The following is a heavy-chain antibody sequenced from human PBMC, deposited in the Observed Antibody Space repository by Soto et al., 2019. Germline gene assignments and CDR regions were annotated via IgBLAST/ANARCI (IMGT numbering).Heavy chain of an antibody. CDR1: GFTFSSYA. D-gene: IGHD2-2*01. Sequence: GGSLRLSCAASGFTFSSYAMSWVRQAPGKGLEWVSYISSSGSNTYYVDSVKGRFTISRDNAKNSLYLQMNSLRAEDTAVYYCARDAVGGIVVVPDTWGQGTLVTVSS. J-gene: IGHJ5*02. V-gene: IGHV3-48*01. CDR2: ISSSGSNT. CDR3: ARDAVGGIVVVPDT.